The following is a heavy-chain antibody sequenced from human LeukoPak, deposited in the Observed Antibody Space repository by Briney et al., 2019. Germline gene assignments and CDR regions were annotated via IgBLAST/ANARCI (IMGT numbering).Heavy chain of an antibody. CDR1: GGSISSGDYY. V-gene: IGHV4-30-4*01. Sequence: NPSETLSLTCTVSGGSISSGDYYWSWIRQPPGKGLEWIGYIYYSGSTYYNPSLKSRVTISVDTSKNQFSLKLSSVTAADTAVYYCARVDSSSWYRDYWGQGTLVTVSS. J-gene: IGHJ4*02. D-gene: IGHD6-13*01. CDR2: IYYSGST. CDR3: ARVDSSSWYRDY.